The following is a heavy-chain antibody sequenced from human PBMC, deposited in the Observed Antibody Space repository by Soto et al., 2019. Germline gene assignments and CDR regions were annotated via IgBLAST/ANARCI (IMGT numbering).Heavy chain of an antibody. D-gene: IGHD6-6*01. V-gene: IGHV3-33*01. J-gene: IGHJ6*02. CDR2: IWYDGSNK. Sequence: GGSLRLSCAASGFTFSSYGMHWVRQAPGKGLEWVAVIWYDGSNKYYADSVKGRFTISRDNSKNTLYLQMNSLRAEDTAVYYCARARIAARPHYYYYGMDVWGQGTTVTVSS. CDR1: GFTFSSYG. CDR3: ARARIAARPHYYYYGMDV.